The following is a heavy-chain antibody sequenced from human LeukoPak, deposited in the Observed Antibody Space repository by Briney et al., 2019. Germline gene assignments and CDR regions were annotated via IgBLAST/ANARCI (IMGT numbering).Heavy chain of an antibody. D-gene: IGHD3-22*01. V-gene: IGHV4-30-4*01. Sequence: SETLSLTCTVSGDSISGSDNYWSWIRQSPGKGLEWIGYIYSSGSTYYNPSLKIRVTISLYTSKNQFSLKLSSVTAADTAVYYCARADGDSSGYSLWFGRKSAFDIWGQGTLVTVSS. CDR2: IYSSGST. CDR1: GDSISGSDNY. J-gene: IGHJ3*02. CDR3: ARADGDSSGYSLWFGRKSAFDI.